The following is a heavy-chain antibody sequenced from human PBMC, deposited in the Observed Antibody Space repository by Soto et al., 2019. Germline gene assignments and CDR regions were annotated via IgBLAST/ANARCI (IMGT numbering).Heavy chain of an antibody. CDR3: ARGRVRGGVRGVTKPYYYGMDV. D-gene: IGHD3-10*01. CDR2: INHSGST. J-gene: IGHJ6*02. Sequence: SETLSLTCAVYGGSFSGYYGSWIRQPPGKGLEWIGEINHSGSTNYNPSLKSRVTISVDTSKNQFSLKLSSVTAADTAVYYCARGRVRGGVRGVTKPYYYGMDVWGQGTTVTVSS. V-gene: IGHV4-34*01. CDR1: GGSFSGYY.